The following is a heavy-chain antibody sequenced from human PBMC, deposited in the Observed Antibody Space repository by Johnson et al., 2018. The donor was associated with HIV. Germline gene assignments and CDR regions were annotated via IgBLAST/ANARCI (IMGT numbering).Heavy chain of an antibody. D-gene: IGHD2-2*01. CDR1: GFTFSDYY. V-gene: IGHV3-11*04. J-gene: IGHJ3*02. CDR2: ISSSGSII. Sequence: QVQLVESGGGLVKPGGSLRLSCAASGFTFSDYYMSWIRQAPGKGLEWVSYISSSGSIIYYADSVKGRFTISRDNAKNSLYLQMNSLRGDDTSVYYCARPAIVVLPAGAYDIWGQGTMVTVSS. CDR3: ARPAIVVLPAGAYDI.